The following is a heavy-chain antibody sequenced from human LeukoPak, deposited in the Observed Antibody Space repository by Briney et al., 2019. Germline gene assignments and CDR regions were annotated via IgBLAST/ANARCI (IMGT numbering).Heavy chain of an antibody. V-gene: IGHV3-30*02. CDR2: IRYDGS. D-gene: IGHD3/OR15-3a*01. Sequence: GGSLRLSCAASGFIFRNYGMHWVRHAPGKGLEWVACIRYDGSKYADSVKGRFTISRDDSNNMAYLQMDSLKNEDTAVYYCTREDWDFDSWGQGTPVSVSS. J-gene: IGHJ4*02. CDR1: GFIFRNYG. CDR3: TREDWDFDS.